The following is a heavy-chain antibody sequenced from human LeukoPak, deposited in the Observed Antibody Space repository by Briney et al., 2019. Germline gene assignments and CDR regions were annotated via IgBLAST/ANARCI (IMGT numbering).Heavy chain of an antibody. CDR2: IWYDGSNK. CDR1: GFTFSSYG. Sequence: PGGSLRLSCAASGFTFSSYGMHWVRQAPGKGLECVAVIWYDGSNKYYADSVKGRFTISRDNSKNTLYLQMNSLRAEDTAVYYCARDRGSGSPGGWFDPWGQGTLLTVSS. D-gene: IGHD3-10*01. J-gene: IGHJ5*02. CDR3: ARDRGSGSPGGWFDP. V-gene: IGHV3-33*01.